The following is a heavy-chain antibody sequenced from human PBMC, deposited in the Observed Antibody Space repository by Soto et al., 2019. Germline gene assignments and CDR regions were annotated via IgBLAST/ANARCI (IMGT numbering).Heavy chain of an antibody. CDR3: ARDGVVVDANYYYGMDV. J-gene: IGHJ6*02. Sequence: QVQLVQSGAEVKKPGASVKVSCKASGYTFTSYGISWVRQAPGQGLEWMGWISAYNGNTNYAQKLQGSVTMTTDTSTSTASMELRSLRSDDTAVYYCARDGVVVDANYYYGMDVWGQGTTVTVSS. D-gene: IGHD2-15*01. CDR2: ISAYNGNT. V-gene: IGHV1-18*01. CDR1: GYTFTSYG.